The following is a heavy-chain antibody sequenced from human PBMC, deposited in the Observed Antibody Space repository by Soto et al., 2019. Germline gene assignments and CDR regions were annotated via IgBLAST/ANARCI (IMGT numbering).Heavy chain of an antibody. V-gene: IGHV1-69*12. D-gene: IGHD1-1*01. J-gene: IGHJ6*02. CDR2: IIPIFGTA. Sequence: QVQLVQSGAEVKKPGSSVKVSCKASGGTFSSYAISWVRQAPGQGLEWMGGIIPIFGTANYAQKFQGRVTITADESTSTAYMVLSSLRSEDTAVYYCARDKVERRRPEVYYYYYGMDVWGQGTTVTVSS. CDR1: GGTFSSYA. CDR3: ARDKVERRRPEVYYYYYGMDV.